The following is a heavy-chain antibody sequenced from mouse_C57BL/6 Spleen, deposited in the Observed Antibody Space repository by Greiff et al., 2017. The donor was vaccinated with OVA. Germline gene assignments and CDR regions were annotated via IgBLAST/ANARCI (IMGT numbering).Heavy chain of an antibody. D-gene: IGHD1-1*01. J-gene: IGHJ3*01. V-gene: IGHV1-19*01. Sequence: EVQLQQSGPVLVKPGASVKMSCKASGYTFTDYYMNWVKQSHGKSLEWIGVINPYNGGTSYNQKFKGKATLTVDKSSSTAYMELNSLTSEDSAVYYCARTTTVEGSGFAYWGQGTLVTVSA. CDR3: ARTTTVEGSGFAY. CDR1: GYTFTDYY. CDR2: INPYNGGT.